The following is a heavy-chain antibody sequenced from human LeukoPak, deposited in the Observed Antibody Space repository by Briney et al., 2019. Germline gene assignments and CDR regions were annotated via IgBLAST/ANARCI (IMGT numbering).Heavy chain of an antibody. D-gene: IGHD2-15*01. CDR2: IKQDGSEK. J-gene: IGHJ4*02. CDR1: GFTISSYW. V-gene: IGHV3-7*03. Sequence: GGSLRLSCAASGFTISSYWMSWVRQAPGKGLEWVANIKQDGSEKYYVDSVKGRFTISRDNAKNSLYLQMNSLRAEDTAVYYCAKSGLNRFDYWGQGTLVTVSS. CDR3: AKSGLNRFDY.